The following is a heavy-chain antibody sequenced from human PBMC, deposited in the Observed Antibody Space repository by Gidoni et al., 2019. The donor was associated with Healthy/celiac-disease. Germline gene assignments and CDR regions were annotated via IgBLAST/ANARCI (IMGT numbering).Heavy chain of an antibody. Sequence: QLQLQESGPGLVKPSETLSLTCTVSGGSISTSSYYWGWIRQPPGKGLEWIGSIYYSGSTYYNPSLKSRVTISVDTSKNQFSLKLSSVTAADTAVYYCARHTDYGDFWSGFDYWGQGTLVTVSS. CDR1: GGSISTSSYY. CDR2: IYYSGST. V-gene: IGHV4-39*01. D-gene: IGHD3-3*01. J-gene: IGHJ4*02. CDR3: ARHTDYGDFWSGFDY.